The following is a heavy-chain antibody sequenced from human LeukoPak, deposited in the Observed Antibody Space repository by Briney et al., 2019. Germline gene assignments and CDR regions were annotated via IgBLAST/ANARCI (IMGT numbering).Heavy chain of an antibody. CDR2: IYYSGST. V-gene: IGHV4-39*01. CDR1: GGSISSSSYY. D-gene: IGHD3-10*01. Sequence: PSETLSLTCTVSGGSISSSSYYWGWIRQPPGKGLEWIGSIYYSGSTYYNPSLKSRVTISVDTSKNQFSLKLSSVTAADTAVYYCARRHRKNYYGSGNSRAPFDYWGQGTLVTVSS. J-gene: IGHJ4*02. CDR3: ARRHRKNYYGSGNSRAPFDY.